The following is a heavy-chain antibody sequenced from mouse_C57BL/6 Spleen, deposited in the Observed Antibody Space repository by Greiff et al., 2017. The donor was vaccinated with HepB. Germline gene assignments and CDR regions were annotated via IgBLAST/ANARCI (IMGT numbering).Heavy chain of an antibody. V-gene: IGHV1-5*01. CDR2: IYPGNSDT. Sequence: EVQLQQSGTVLARPGASVKMSCKTSGYTFTSYWMHWVNQRPGQGLEWIGAIYPGNSDTSYNQKFKGMAKRTAVTSASTAYMELSSLTNEDSAVYYCTRGDDGSSVYAMDYWGQGTSVTVSS. J-gene: IGHJ4*01. CDR3: TRGDDGSSVYAMDY. D-gene: IGHD1-1*01. CDR1: GYTFTSYW.